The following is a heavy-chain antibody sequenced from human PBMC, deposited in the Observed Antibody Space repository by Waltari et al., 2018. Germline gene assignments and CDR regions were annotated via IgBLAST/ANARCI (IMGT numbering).Heavy chain of an antibody. CDR1: GYTFTGYS. CDR3: ARDLGSDYGNRDY. CDR2: INPNSGDT. V-gene: IGHV1-2*06. D-gene: IGHD4-17*01. J-gene: IGHJ4*02. Sequence: QVHLVQSGAEVKKPGASVKVYCKASGYTFTGYSIQWVRRAPGQGLEWMGRINPNSGDTNYAQKFQGRVTLTRDTSINTAYMELSSLKSDDTAVYYCARDLGSDYGNRDYWGQGTLVTVPS.